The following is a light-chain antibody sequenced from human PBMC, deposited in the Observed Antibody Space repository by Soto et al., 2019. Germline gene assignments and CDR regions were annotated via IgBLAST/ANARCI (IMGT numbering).Light chain of an antibody. V-gene: IGLV2-8*01. Sequence: QSALTQPPSASGSPGRSVTISCTGTSSDVGGYNYVSWYQHHPGKAPKLIIYEVDERPSGVPDRFSGSKSGNTASLTVSGLQAEDEADYYCSSYVGSNNFPYVFGTGTKVTVL. CDR1: SSDVGGYNY. J-gene: IGLJ1*01. CDR3: SSYVGSNNFPYV. CDR2: EVD.